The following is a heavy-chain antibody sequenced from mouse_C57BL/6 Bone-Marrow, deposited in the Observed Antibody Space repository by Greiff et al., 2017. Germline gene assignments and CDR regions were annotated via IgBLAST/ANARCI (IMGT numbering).Heavy chain of an antibody. CDR2: IWWDDDK. CDR1: GFSLSTFGMG. J-gene: IGHJ4*01. Sequence: QVTLKVSGPGILQPSQTLSLTCSFSGFSLSTFGMGVGWIRQPSGKGLEWLAHIWWDDDKYYNPALKSRLTISKDTSKNQVFLKIANVDTADTATYYCAPFYYDYDRAYAMDYWGQGTSVTVSS. CDR3: APFYYDYDRAYAMDY. V-gene: IGHV8-8*01. D-gene: IGHD2-4*01.